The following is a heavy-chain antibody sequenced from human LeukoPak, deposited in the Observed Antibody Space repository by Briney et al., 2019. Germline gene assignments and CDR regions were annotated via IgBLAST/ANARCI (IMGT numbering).Heavy chain of an antibody. D-gene: IGHD6-6*01. CDR1: GFTFSSHW. CDR3: AKEMGQQLVLPDAFDI. Sequence: GGSLRLSCAASGFTFSSHWMSWVRRAPGKGLEWVSAISGSGTSTYYADSVKGRFTVSRDNSENTLYLQMNSLGADDTAVYYCAKEMGQQLVLPDAFDIWGQGTMVTVSS. CDR2: ISGSGTST. J-gene: IGHJ3*02. V-gene: IGHV3-23*01.